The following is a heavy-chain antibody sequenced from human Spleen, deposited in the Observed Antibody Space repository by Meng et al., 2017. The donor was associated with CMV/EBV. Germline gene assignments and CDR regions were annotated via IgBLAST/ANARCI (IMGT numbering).Heavy chain of an antibody. CDR3: AKDTSTTYYDFWSGFYP. Sequence: GESLKISCAASGFTFSSYSMNWVRQAPGKGLEWVSGITGSGGATYYADFVEGRFTISRDNSRNTVYLQMNSLRADDTAVYYCAKDTSTTYYDFWSGFYPWGQGTLVTVSS. V-gene: IGHV3-23*01. CDR2: ITGSGGAT. D-gene: IGHD3-3*01. CDR1: GFTFSSYS. J-gene: IGHJ4*02.